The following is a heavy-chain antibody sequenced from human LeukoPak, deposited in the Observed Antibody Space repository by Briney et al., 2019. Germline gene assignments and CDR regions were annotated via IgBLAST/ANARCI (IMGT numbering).Heavy chain of an antibody. V-gene: IGHV4-39*01. CDR3: ARQSRTRWFDP. J-gene: IGHJ5*02. CDR1: GGSISSSSYY. CDR2: IYYSGST. Sequence: PSETLSFTCTVSGGSISSSSYYWGWIRQPPGKGLEWVGSIYYSGSTYYNPSLKSRVTISVDTSKNQFSLKLSSVTAADTAVYYCARQSRTRWFDPWGQGTLVTVSS.